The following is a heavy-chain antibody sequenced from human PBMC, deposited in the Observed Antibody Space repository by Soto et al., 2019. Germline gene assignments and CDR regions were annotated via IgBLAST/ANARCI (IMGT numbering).Heavy chain of an antibody. Sequence: TSDTLSLTCTASGGSIISYYWSWILQPPWKGLEWIGYIYYSGSTNYNPSLKSRVTISVDTSKNQFSLKLSSVTAADTAVYYCAKSYSSSRYYFDYWGEGTLVTVSS. V-gene: IGHV4-59*08. J-gene: IGHJ4*02. CDR2: IYYSGST. CDR1: GGSIISYY. D-gene: IGHD6-13*01. CDR3: AKSYSSSRYYFDY.